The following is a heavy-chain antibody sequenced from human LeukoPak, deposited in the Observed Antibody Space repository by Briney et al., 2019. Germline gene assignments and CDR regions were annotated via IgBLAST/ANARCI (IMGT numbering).Heavy chain of an antibody. CDR2: IYYSGST. CDR1: GGSISSSSYY. J-gene: IGHJ6*03. CDR3: ARDGGGNVPERYYYYYMDV. Sequence: SETLSLTCTVSGGSISSSSYYWGWIRQPPGKGLEWIGSIYYSGSTYYNPSLKSRVTISVDTSKNQFSLKLSSVTAADTAVYYCARDGGGNVPERYYYYYMDVWGKGTTVTVSS. D-gene: IGHD4-23*01. V-gene: IGHV4-39*07.